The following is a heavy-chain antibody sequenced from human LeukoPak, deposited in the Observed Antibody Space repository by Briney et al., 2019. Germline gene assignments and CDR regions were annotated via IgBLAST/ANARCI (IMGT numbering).Heavy chain of an antibody. CDR1: GYTFPRYF. V-gene: IGHV1-46*01. CDR3: ARTAARRFDY. J-gene: IGHJ4*02. Sequence: GASVKVSCRASGYTFPRYFMHWVRQAPGLGLEWMGIINPTGGSTTYAQKFQGRVTMTRDTSTSTVYMELSSLRSDDTAVYYCARTAARRFDYWGQGTLVTVSS. CDR2: INPTGGST. D-gene: IGHD6-6*01.